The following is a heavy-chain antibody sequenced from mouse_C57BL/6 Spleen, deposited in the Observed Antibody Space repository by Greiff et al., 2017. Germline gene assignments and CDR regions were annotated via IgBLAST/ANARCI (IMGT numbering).Heavy chain of an antibody. CDR1: GYTFTSYW. Sequence: QVQLQQPGAELVRPGSSVKLSCKASGYTFTSYWMDWVKQRPGQGLEWIGNIYPSDSETHYNQKFKDKATLTADTSSSTAYMQLSSLTSEDSAVXYCARRGVYYCGRDVWGTGTTVTVSS. D-gene: IGHD1-1*01. CDR2: IYPSDSET. V-gene: IGHV1-61*01. CDR3: ARRGVYYCGRDV. J-gene: IGHJ1*03.